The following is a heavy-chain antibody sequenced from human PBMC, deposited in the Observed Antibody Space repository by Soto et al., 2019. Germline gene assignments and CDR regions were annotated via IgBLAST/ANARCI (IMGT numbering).Heavy chain of an antibody. Sequence: GWSLRLSCAASGFTFSTYAMHWVRQAPGKGLECVAAVSYDGNNDYYAESVRGRFTISRDNSKNTLYLQMNSLRPEDTAVYYCVRGRYYDTSDYYSYFWGQGTPVTVSS. J-gene: IGHJ4*02. D-gene: IGHD3-22*01. CDR3: VRGRYYDTSDYYSYF. CDR1: GFTFSTYA. CDR2: VSYDGNND. V-gene: IGHV3-30-3*01.